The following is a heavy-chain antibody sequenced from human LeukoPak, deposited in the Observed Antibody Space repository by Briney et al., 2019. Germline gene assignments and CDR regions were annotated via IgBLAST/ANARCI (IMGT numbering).Heavy chain of an antibody. Sequence: GASVKVSCKASGYTFTGYYMHWVRQAPGQGLEWMGWINPNSGGTNYAQKLQGRVTMPSDTSISTAYMELSRLRSDDTAVYYCAREDSNIVVVVAGYCFDPWGQGTLVTVSS. CDR3: AREDSNIVVVVAGYCFDP. CDR1: GYTFTGYY. J-gene: IGHJ5*02. D-gene: IGHD2-15*01. V-gene: IGHV1-2*02. CDR2: INPNSGGT.